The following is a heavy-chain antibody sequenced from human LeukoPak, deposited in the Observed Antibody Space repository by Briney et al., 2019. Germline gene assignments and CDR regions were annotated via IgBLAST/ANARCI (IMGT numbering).Heavy chain of an antibody. D-gene: IGHD5-18*01. J-gene: IGHJ6*03. CDR1: GFTFSSYW. V-gene: IGHV3-7*01. CDR2: IKQDGSEK. CDR3: ARAPRGYSYGYNYMDV. Sequence: GGSLRLSCAASGFTFSSYWMSWVRQAPGKGLEWVANIKQDGSEKYYVDSVKGRFTISRDNAKNSLYPQMNSLRAEDTAVYYCARAPRGYSYGYNYMDVWGKGTTVTISS.